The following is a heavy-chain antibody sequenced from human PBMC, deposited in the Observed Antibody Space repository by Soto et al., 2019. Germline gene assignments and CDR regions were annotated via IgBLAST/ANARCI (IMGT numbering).Heavy chain of an antibody. V-gene: IGHV1-69*13. CDR2: IIPIFGTA. Sequence: SVKVSCKASGGTLSSYAISWVRQAPGAGLEWMGGIIPIFGTANYAQKFQGRVTITADESTSTAYMELSSLRSEDTAVYYCARVPPTTVTHPLKPLSSGLSHPVDI. CDR3: ARVPPTTVTHPLKPLSSGLSHPVDI. CDR1: GGTLSSYA. J-gene: IGHJ3*02. D-gene: IGHD4-4*01.